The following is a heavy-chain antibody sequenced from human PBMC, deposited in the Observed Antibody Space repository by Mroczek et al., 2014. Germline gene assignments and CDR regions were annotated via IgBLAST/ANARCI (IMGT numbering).Heavy chain of an antibody. Sequence: QVQLVAVWGGVVQPGRSLRLSCAASGFTFSSYGMHWVRQAPGKGLEWVAVISYDGSNKYYADSVKGRFTISRDNSKNTLYLQMNSLRAEDTAVYYCAKGNPNKGIAAASFFDYWGQGTLVTVSS. V-gene: IGHV3-30*18. J-gene: IGHJ4*02. CDR2: ISYDGSNK. CDR1: GFTFSSYG. CDR3: AKGNPNKGIAAASFFDY. D-gene: IGHD6-13*01.